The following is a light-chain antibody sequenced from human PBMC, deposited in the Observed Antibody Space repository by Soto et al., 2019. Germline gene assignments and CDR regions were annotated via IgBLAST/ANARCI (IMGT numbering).Light chain of an antibody. CDR1: QSVSRY. J-gene: IGKJ1*01. CDR3: HQYKNWPWT. CDR2: GAS. V-gene: IGKV3-15*01. Sequence: EIVMTQSPASLSVSPGERVTLSCTASQSVSRYLAWYQQIPGQAPRLLIHGASTGAIGVPDRFSGSGSGTEFTRTISTLQSEDSAVYYCHQYKNWPWTFGQGTKVEI.